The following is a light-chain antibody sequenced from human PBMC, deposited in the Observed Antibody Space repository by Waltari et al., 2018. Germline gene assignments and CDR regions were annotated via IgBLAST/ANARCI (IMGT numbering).Light chain of an antibody. Sequence: ELVLTQSPGTLALSPGERATLSCTASQSVGRALAWYQQKPGQAPRLPIYDASSRATGISDKFSGSGSGKDFSLTISRVEPEDCAVYFCQMYVRLPVTFGQGTKVEVK. CDR3: QMYVRLPVT. V-gene: IGKV3-20*01. J-gene: IGKJ1*01. CDR2: DAS. CDR1: QSVGRA.